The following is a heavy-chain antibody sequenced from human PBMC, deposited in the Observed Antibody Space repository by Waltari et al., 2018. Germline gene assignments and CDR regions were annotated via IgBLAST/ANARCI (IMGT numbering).Heavy chain of an antibody. Sequence: EVQLVESGGGWVKPGGALSLSCGGFVFNFSSSEMNGVREAPGKGLEWVAYVRSGGHTVYYADSVKGRFTISRDNARNSLYLQMDSLRVEDSAMYYTCGGTAGGMDVWGQGTTVTVSS. V-gene: IGHV3-48*03. CDR1: VFNFSSSE. CDR3: CGGTAGGMDV. J-gene: IGHJ6*02. D-gene: IGHD3-10*01. CDR2: VRSGGHTV.